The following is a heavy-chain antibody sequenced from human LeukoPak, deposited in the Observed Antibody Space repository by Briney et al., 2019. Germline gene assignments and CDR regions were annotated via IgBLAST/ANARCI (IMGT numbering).Heavy chain of an antibody. V-gene: IGHV1-69*13. CDR1: GGTFSSYA. D-gene: IGHD3-10*01. J-gene: IGHJ6*04. CDR3: ARVSLVVRGVIVYYYGMDV. Sequence: SVKDSCKASGGTFSSYAISWVRQAPGQGLEWMGGINSIFGTANYAQKFQGRVTITADESTSTAYMELSSLRSEDTAVYYCARVSLVVRGVIVYYYGMDVWGKGTTVTVSS. CDR2: INSIFGTA.